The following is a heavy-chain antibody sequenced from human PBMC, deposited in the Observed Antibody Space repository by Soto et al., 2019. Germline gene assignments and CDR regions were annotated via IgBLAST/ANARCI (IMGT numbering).Heavy chain of an antibody. V-gene: IGHV3-23*01. J-gene: IGHJ4*02. D-gene: IGHD3-10*01. CDR3: AKPMVRGVPLFDY. CDR2: ISGSGGST. CDR1: GFTFSSYA. Sequence: GGSLRLSCAASGFTFSSYAMSWVRQAPGKGLKWVSAISGSGGSTYYADSVEGRFTISRDNSKNTLYLQMNSLRAEDTAVYYCAKPMVRGVPLFDYWGQGTLVTVSS.